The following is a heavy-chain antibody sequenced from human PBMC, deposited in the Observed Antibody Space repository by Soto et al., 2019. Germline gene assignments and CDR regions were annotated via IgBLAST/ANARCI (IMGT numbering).Heavy chain of an antibody. CDR3: ASAMALWREDYAFDI. CDR2: MNPNSGNT. D-gene: IGHD2-21*01. V-gene: IGHV1-8*01. Sequence: QVQLVQSGAEVKKPGASVKVSCKASGYTFTSYDINWVRQATGQGLEWMGWMNPNSGNTGYAQKFQGRVTITRNTSICTADMELSRLRSDDTAVYYCASAMALWREDYAFDIWGKGTMVTVSS. J-gene: IGHJ3*02. CDR1: GYTFTSYD.